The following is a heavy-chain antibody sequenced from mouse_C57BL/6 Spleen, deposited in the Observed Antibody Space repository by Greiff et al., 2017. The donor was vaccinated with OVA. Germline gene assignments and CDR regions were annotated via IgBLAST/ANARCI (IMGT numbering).Heavy chain of an antibody. CDR1: GYSFTDYN. D-gene: IGHD1-1*01. Sequence: VQLQESGPELVKPGASVKISCKASGYSFTDYNMNWVKQSHGKSLEWIGVINPNYGTTSYNQKFKGKATLTVDQSSSTAYMQLNSLTSEDSAVYDGARGYNGSSDGYFDVWGTGTTVTVSS. J-gene: IGHJ1*03. CDR3: ARGYNGSSDGYFDV. CDR2: INPNYGTT. V-gene: IGHV1-39*01.